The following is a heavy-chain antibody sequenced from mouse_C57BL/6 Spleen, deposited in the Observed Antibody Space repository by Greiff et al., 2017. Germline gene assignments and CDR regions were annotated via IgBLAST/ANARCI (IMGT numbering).Heavy chain of an antibody. J-gene: IGHJ4*01. CDR2: IYPGSGST. D-gene: IGHD4-1*01. V-gene: IGHV1-55*01. CDR1: GYTFTSYW. Sequence: QVQLKQPGAELVKPGASVKMSCKASGYTFTSYWITWVKQRPGQGLEWIGDIYPGSGSTNYNEKFKSKATLTVDTSSSTAYMQLSSLTSEDSAVYVCACHWEEYYAMDYWGQGTSVTVSS. CDR3: ACHWEEYYAMDY.